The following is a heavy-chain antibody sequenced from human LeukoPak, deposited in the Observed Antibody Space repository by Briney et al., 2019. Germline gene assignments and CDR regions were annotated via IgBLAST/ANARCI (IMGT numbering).Heavy chain of an antibody. CDR2: SDWDDEK. CDR1: GFSLSTGGVG. Sequence: EPGPTLVKPTQTLTLTCTFSGFSLSTGGVGVGWIRQPPGKALEWLALSDWDDEKRYSPSRKSRLTLTKDTSKNQVLLTMTNMDPVDTATYYCAHTDDFWSGYPPGWFDPWGQGTLVTVSS. J-gene: IGHJ5*02. CDR3: AHTDDFWSGYPPGWFDP. V-gene: IGHV2-5*02. D-gene: IGHD3-3*01.